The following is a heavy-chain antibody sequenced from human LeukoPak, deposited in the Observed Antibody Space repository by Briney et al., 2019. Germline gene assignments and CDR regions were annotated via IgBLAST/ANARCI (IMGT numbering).Heavy chain of an antibody. CDR2: INPNSGGT. Sequence: ASVKVSCKASGYTFTGYYMHWVRQAPGQGLEWMGWINPNSGGTNYAQKFQGRVTMTRDTSISTAYMELSRLRSDDTAVYYCASHPYYYGSGSYHDYWGQGTLVTASS. CDR1: GYTFTGYY. J-gene: IGHJ4*02. D-gene: IGHD3-10*01. CDR3: ASHPYYYGSGSYHDY. V-gene: IGHV1-2*02.